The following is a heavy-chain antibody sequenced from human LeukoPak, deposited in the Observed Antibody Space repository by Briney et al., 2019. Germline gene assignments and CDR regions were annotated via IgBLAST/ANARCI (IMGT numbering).Heavy chain of an antibody. D-gene: IGHD2-2*01. CDR3: ARRVVPAATWFDP. CDR1: GGSISSSSYY. V-gene: IGHV4-39*01. CDR2: IYYSGST. J-gene: IGHJ5*02. Sequence: SETLSLTCTVSGGSISSSSYYWGWIRQPPGKGLEWIGSIYYSGSTYYNPSLKSRVTISVYTSKNQFSLKLSSVTAADTAVYYCARRVVPAATWFDPWGQGTLVTVSS.